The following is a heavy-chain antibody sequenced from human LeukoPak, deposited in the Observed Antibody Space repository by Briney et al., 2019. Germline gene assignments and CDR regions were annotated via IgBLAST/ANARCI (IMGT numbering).Heavy chain of an antibody. D-gene: IGHD3-10*01. CDR3: ARSSGSSLYYYYGMDV. CDR2: IWYDGSNK. J-gene: IGHJ6*02. V-gene: IGHV3-30*02. Sequence: GGSLRLSCAASGFTSSSYGMHWVRQAPGKGLEWVAVIWYDGSNKYYADSVKGRFTISRDNSKNTLYLQMNSLRAEDTAVYYCARSSGSSLYYYYGMDVWGQGTTVTVSS. CDR1: GFTSSSYG.